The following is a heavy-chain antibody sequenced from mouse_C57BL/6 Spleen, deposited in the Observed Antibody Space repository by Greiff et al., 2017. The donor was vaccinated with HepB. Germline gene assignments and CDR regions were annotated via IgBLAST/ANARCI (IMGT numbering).Heavy chain of an antibody. D-gene: IGHD1-1*01. V-gene: IGHV1-81*01. CDR2: IYPRSGNN. Sequence: QVQLQQSGAELARPGASVKLSCKASGYTFTSYGISWVKQRTGQGLEWIGEIYPRSGNNYYNEKFKGKATLTADKSSSTAYMELRSLTSEDSAVYFCARLGPTTVVGYFDYWGQGTTLTVSS. CDR3: ARLGPTTVVGYFDY. J-gene: IGHJ2*01. CDR1: GYTFTSYG.